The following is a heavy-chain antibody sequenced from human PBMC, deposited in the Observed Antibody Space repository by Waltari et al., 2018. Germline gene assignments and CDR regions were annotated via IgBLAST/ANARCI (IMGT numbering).Heavy chain of an antibody. CDR1: GGSISTNYN. Sequence: QLHLQESGPGLVKPSEPLSLPCTVSGGSISTNYNWGWIRQPPGKGLEWMGNMQYRGSTFYNPSLKSRVTISLDTSKNQFSLRLSSVGAADTAVYFCGRIAFGDDGGYFQHWGQGTLVTVSS. V-gene: IGHV4-39*01. D-gene: IGHD4-17*01. J-gene: IGHJ1*01. CDR2: MQYRGST. CDR3: GRIAFGDDGGYFQH.